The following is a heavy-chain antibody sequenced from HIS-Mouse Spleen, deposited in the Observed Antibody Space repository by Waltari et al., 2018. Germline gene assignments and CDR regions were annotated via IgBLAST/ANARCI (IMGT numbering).Heavy chain of an antibody. CDR2: FNPNRGGT. CDR1: GYTFTGYY. Sequence: QVQLVQSGAEVKKPGASVKVSCKASGYTFTGYYMHWVRQAPGQGLEWMGWFNPNRGGTNYAQKFQGRVTMTRDTSISAAYMELSRLRSDDTAVYYCARIDYGGNGFDYWGQGTLVTVSS. V-gene: IGHV1-2*02. CDR3: ARIDYGGNGFDY. D-gene: IGHD4-17*01. J-gene: IGHJ4*02.